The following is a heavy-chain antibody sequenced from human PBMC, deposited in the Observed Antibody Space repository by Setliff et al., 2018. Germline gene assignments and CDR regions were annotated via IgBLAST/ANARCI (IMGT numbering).Heavy chain of an antibody. V-gene: IGHV4-34*01. J-gene: IGHJ6*02. CDR3: ARDRQYCSSPTCYSPYFYYYGMDV. Sequence: ETLSLTCAVYGGSFSGYYWSWIRQPPGKGLEWIGEINHSGSTNYNPSLKSRVTISVDTSKNQFSLKLSSVTAADTAVYYCARDRQYCSSPTCYSPYFYYYGMDVWGQGTTVTVSS. D-gene: IGHD2-2*02. CDR2: INHSGST. CDR1: GGSFSGYY.